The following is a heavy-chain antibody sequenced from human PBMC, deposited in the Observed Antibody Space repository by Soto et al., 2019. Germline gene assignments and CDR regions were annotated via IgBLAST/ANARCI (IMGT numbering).Heavy chain of an antibody. V-gene: IGHV3-33*01. CDR1: GFTFSSYG. CDR3: ARDPSYYDILTGQGDCYFDL. Sequence: QVQLVESGGGVVQPGRSLRLSCAASGFTFSSYGMQWVRQAPGKGLEWVAVIWYDGSNKYDADSVKGRFTISRDNSKKTLYLQINSLRAEVTDVYYCARDPSYYDILTGQGDCYFDLWGRGTLVTVSS. CDR2: IWYDGSNK. J-gene: IGHJ2*01. D-gene: IGHD3-9*01.